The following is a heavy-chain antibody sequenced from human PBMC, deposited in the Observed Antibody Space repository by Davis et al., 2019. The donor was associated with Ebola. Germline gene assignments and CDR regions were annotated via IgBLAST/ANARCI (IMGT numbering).Heavy chain of an antibody. D-gene: IGHD2-2*01. V-gene: IGHV5-51*01. Sequence: KVSCKASGYTFTSYWIGWVRQMPGKGLEWMGIIYPGDSDTRYSPSFQGQVTISADKSISTAYLQWSSLKASDTAMYYCARRAPSGYCISTSCYVSFDYWGQGTLVTVSS. J-gene: IGHJ4*02. CDR2: IYPGDSDT. CDR1: GYTFTSYW. CDR3: ARRAPSGYCISTSCYVSFDY.